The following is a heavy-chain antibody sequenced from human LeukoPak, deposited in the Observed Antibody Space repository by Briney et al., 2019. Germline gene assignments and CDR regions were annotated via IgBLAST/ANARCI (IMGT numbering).Heavy chain of an antibody. J-gene: IGHJ6*02. CDR2: IYSGGDI. CDR3: ARGVAAPIPYYFYGLDV. CDR1: GFTVRTIY. Sequence: GGSLRLSCAASGFTVRTIYMNWVRQAPGKGLEWVSVIYSGGDIYYADSVKGRFTISRDTSKNTLYLQMSSLRAEDTAVYYCARGVAAPIPYYFYGLDVWGQGTTVTVSS. V-gene: IGHV3-53*01. D-gene: IGHD2-15*01.